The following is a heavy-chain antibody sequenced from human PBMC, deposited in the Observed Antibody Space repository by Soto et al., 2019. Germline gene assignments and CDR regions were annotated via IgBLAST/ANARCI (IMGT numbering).Heavy chain of an antibody. V-gene: IGHV2-70*12. CDR1: GFSLNTGGMC. Sequence: SGPTLVNPTETLTLTCTFSGFSLNTGGMCVSWIRQPPGKALEWLARIDWDDDKHYSTSLRTRLSISKDTSKNQVVLRMTDMDPEDTATYYCAHRRRDDFHLYYFAYWGQGTLVPVSS. J-gene: IGHJ4*02. CDR2: IDWDDDK. D-gene: IGHD2-21*02. CDR3: AHRRRDDFHLYYFAY.